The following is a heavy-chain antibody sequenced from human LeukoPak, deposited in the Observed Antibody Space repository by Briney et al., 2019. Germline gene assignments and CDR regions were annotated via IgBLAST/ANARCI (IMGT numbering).Heavy chain of an antibody. Sequence: PSETLSLTCTVSGGSIGSYYWGWIRQPPGKGLEWIGSIYHSGSSYYNPSLNSRVTISVDTSKNQFSLKLSSVTAADTAVYYCARKLYGSGSYYVVYFDYWGQGTLVTVSS. CDR1: GGSIGSYY. V-gene: IGHV4-38-2*02. CDR2: IYHSGSS. CDR3: ARKLYGSGSYYVVYFDY. D-gene: IGHD3-10*01. J-gene: IGHJ4*02.